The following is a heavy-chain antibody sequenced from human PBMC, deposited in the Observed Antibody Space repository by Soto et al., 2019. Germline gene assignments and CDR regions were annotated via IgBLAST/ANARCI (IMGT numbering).Heavy chain of an antibody. CDR3: AVVPAAIGYFRFFDP. CDR1: GGSISSGDYY. V-gene: IGHV4-30-4*01. J-gene: IGHJ5*02. CDR2: IYYSGST. Sequence: PSETLSLTCTVSGGSISSGDYYWSWIRQPPGKGLEWIGYIYYSGSTYYNPSLKSRVTISVDTSKNQFSLKLGSVTAADTAVYYCAVVPAAIGYFRFFDPWGQGTLVTVSS. D-gene: IGHD2-2*02.